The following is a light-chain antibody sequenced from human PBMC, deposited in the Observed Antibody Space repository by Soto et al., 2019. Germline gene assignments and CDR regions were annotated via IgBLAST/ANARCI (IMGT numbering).Light chain of an antibody. CDR3: QQYDSSPRT. CDR2: GPS. Sequence: EIVFTQSPGTLSFSPGERATLSCRASQSISSSYLAWYQQKPGQAPRLLIYGPSSRATGIPDRFSGSGSGTDFTLTINRLEPEDFAVYYCQQYDSSPRTLGQGTKVDIK. V-gene: IGKV3-20*01. CDR1: QSISSSY. J-gene: IGKJ1*01.